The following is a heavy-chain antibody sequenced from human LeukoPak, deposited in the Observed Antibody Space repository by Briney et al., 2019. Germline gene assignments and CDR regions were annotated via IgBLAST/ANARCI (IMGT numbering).Heavy chain of an antibody. J-gene: IGHJ3*02. D-gene: IGHD6-19*01. CDR2: IYYSGST. CDR1: GGSISSYY. Sequence: SETLSLTCTVSGGSISSYYWSWIRQPPGKGLEWIGYIYYSGSTNYNPSLKSRVTISVDTSKNQFSLKLSSVTAADTAVYYCARYDGWIDAFDIWGQGTMVTVSS. V-gene: IGHV4-59*12. CDR3: ARYDGWIDAFDI.